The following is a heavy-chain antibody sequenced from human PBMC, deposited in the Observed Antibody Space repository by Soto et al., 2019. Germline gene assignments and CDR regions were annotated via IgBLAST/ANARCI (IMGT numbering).Heavy chain of an antibody. D-gene: IGHD2-2*01. Sequence: PSETLSLTCAVYGGSFSGYYWSWIRQPPGKGLEWIGEINHSGSTNYNPSLKSRVTISVDTSKNQFSLKLSSVTAADTAVYYCARHGTDIVVVPAANDYYYYGMDVWGQGTTVTVSS. CDR3: ARHGTDIVVVPAANDYYYYGMDV. CDR2: INHSGST. V-gene: IGHV4-34*01. CDR1: GGSFSGYY. J-gene: IGHJ6*02.